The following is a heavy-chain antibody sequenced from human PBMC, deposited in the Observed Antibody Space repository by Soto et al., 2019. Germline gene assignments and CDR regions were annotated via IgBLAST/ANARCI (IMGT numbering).Heavy chain of an antibody. CDR2: ISTSGGST. D-gene: IGHD2-15*01. Sequence: PGGSLRLSCAASGFTFSTYAMSWVRQAPGKGLEWVSSISTSGGSTYYADSVKGRFTISRDNSKNTLYLQMNSLRVEDTAIYYCAKDSRSTISHVDYWGQGTLVTVSS. CDR3: AKDSRSTISHVDY. J-gene: IGHJ4*02. V-gene: IGHV3-23*01. CDR1: GFTFSTYA.